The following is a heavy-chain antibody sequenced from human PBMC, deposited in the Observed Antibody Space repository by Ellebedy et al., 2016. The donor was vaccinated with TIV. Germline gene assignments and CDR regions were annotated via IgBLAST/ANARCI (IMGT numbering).Heavy chain of an antibody. J-gene: IGHJ3*02. CDR2: ITNSGTST. Sequence: GESLKISCAASGFTFSNNAMSLVRQAPGKGLEWISAITNSGTSTYYADSVKGRFTISRHNSKNTLYLQVDRLRAEDTARYYCASDPWGVGPAFDIWGQGTMVTVSS. CDR1: GFTFSNNA. V-gene: IGHV3-23*01. D-gene: IGHD1-26*01. CDR3: ASDPWGVGPAFDI.